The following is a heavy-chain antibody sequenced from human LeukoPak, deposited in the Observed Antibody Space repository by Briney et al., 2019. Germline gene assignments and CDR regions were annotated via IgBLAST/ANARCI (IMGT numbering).Heavy chain of an antibody. Sequence: WETMSLTCIVSGGSISTSSYCWGWIRQPPGKGLEWIGSISYSGTTYYNPSLKSRVTISVDTSNNQYSLRLTSVTAADTAVYFCARHPSSAWHADYWGHGTLVTVSS. CDR3: ARHPSSAWHADY. CDR1: GGSISTSSYC. CDR2: ISYSGTT. J-gene: IGHJ4*01. D-gene: IGHD6-25*01. V-gene: IGHV4-39*01.